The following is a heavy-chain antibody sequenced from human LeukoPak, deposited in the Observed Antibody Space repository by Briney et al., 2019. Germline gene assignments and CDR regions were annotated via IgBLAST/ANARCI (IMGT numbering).Heavy chain of an antibody. CDR3: ARENESSGWYDY. CDR2: ICRDGGST. V-gene: IGHV3-43*02. Sequence: PGGSLRLSCAASGFTFDDYAMHWVRQAPGKGLEWVSLICRDGGSTFYADSVKGRFTISRGNRKNSLYLQMNSLRSDDTALYYCARENESSGWYDYGGQGTLVTASS. D-gene: IGHD6-19*01. CDR1: GFTFDDYA. J-gene: IGHJ4*02.